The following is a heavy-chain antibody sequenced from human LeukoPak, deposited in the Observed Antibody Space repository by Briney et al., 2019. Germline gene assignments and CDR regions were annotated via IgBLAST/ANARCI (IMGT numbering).Heavy chain of an antibody. J-gene: IGHJ3*02. V-gene: IGHV4-59*01. CDR2: IYYSGST. CDR1: GGSISSYY. CDR3: ARARRNQIGAFDI. Sequence: PSETLSLTCTVSGGSISSYYWSWIRQPPGKGLEWIGYIYYSGSTNYNPSLKSRVTISVDTSKNQFSLKLSSVTAADTAVYYCARARRNQIGAFDIWGQGTMVTVSS. D-gene: IGHD1-14*01.